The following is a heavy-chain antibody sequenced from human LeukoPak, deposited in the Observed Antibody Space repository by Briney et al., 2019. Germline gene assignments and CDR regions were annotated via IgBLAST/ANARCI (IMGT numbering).Heavy chain of an antibody. J-gene: IGHJ3*02. Sequence: SETLSLTCTVSGGSISSYYWSWIPQPAGEGLEWIGRIYTSGSTNSNPSLKSRLTMSVDTSKNQFSLKLNSVTAADTAVYYCARDSSAFDIWGQGTMVTVSS. CDR3: ARDSSAFDI. CDR1: GGSISSYY. CDR2: IYTSGST. V-gene: IGHV4-4*07.